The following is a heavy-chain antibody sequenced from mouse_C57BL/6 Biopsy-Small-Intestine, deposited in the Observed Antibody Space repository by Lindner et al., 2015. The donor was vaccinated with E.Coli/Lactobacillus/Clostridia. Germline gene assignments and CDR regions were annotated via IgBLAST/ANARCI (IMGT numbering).Heavy chain of an antibody. CDR3: ARKGTGYFDY. V-gene: IGHV1-54*01. CDR2: INPGSGST. Sequence: VQLQESGAELVRPGTSVKVSCRASGFAFTTYLIEWVKQRPGQGLEWIGVINPGSGSTNYNEKFKGKATLTADKSSSTAYMQLSSLTSEDSAVYFCARKGTGYFDYWGQGTTLTVSS. CDR1: GFAFTTYL. D-gene: IGHD3-3*01. J-gene: IGHJ2*01.